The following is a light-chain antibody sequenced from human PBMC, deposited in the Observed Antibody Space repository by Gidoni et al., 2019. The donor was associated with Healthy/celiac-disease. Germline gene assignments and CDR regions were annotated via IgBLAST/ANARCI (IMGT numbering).Light chain of an antibody. CDR2: AAS. CDR1: QSIISY. Sequence: DIQMTQSPSSLSASVGDRVTITCRASQSIISYLNWYQQKPGQAPKLLIYAASNLECGVPSRFSGSGSGTDFTLTISSVQPEDFAAYYCQQSYSTPYTFGQGTKLEIK. V-gene: IGKV1-39*01. CDR3: QQSYSTPYT. J-gene: IGKJ2*01.